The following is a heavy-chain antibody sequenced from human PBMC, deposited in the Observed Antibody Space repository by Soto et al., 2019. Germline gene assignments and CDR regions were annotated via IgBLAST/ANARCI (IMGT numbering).Heavy chain of an antibody. D-gene: IGHD5-18*01. CDR3: AHRGYMYGNWDHGYFDY. CDR1: GFSLTTSGVG. J-gene: IGHJ4*02. CDR2: IYWDDDK. V-gene: IGHV2-5*02. Sequence: QITLKESGPTRVKPTQTLALTCTFSGFSLTTSGVGVGWIRKTPGKALEWLAVIYWDDDKRYNPSLKNRLTIIKDTSKNQVVLIMADVDPVDTATYFCAHRGYMYGNWDHGYFDYWGQGTLVTVSS.